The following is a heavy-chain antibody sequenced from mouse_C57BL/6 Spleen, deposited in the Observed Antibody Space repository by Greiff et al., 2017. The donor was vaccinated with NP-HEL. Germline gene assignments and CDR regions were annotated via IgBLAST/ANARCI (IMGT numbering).Heavy chain of an antibody. J-gene: IGHJ3*01. Sequence: VKLQQPGAELVRPGSSVKLSCKASGYTFTSYWMHWVKQRPIQGLEWIGNIDPSDSETHYNQKFKDKATLTVDKSSSTAYMQLSSLTAEDTAVYYCARGLRGPFAYWGQGTLVTVSA. CDR3: ARGLRGPFAY. V-gene: IGHV1-52*01. D-gene: IGHD2-4*01. CDR1: GYTFTSYW. CDR2: IDPSDSET.